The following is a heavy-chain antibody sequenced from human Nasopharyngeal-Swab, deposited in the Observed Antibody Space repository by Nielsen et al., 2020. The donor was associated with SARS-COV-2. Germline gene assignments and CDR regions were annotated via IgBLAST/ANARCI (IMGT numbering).Heavy chain of an antibody. V-gene: IGHV3-30-3*01. Sequence: GESLKISCAASGFTFSRYTMHWVRQAPGKGLEWVAVISYDGSNKYYADSVKGRFTISRDISKNTLYLQMNSLGAEDTAVFYCESTPLDSSGYYYAFHYWGRGTLVTVSS. CDR3: ESTPLDSSGYYYAFHY. J-gene: IGHJ4*02. CDR1: GFTFSRYT. D-gene: IGHD3-22*01. CDR2: ISYDGSNK.